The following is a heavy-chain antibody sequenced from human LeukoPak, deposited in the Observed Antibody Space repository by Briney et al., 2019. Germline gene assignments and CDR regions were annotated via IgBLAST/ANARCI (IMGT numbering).Heavy chain of an antibody. J-gene: IGHJ4*02. D-gene: IGHD6-19*01. CDR2: ITSIAAST. CDR1: GYTFGDYA. V-gene: IGHV3-23*01. CDR3: ARPLKSGWYDPYFDY. Sequence: GGSLRLSCAASGYTFGDYAMSWVRQAPGKGLEWVSSITSIAASTFYADSVKGRFTISRDNSKNTLYLQMNSLRAEDTAVYYCARPLKSGWYDPYFDYWGQGTLVTVSS.